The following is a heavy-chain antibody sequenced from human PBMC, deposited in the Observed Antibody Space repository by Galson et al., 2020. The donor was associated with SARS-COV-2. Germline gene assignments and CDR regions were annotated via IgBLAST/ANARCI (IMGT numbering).Heavy chain of an antibody. CDR3: ARVIGVREVFDL. V-gene: IGHV4-30-4*01. D-gene: IGHD3-10*01. Sequence: SETLSITCTVSGGSISSRVYYWSWVRQSPGQGLECIGYIYYTGSTYYRPSLKSRLTISIDTSKNQFSLNVRSVTAADTAFYYCARVIGVREVFDLWGQGTLVTVSS. J-gene: IGHJ4*02. CDR2: IYYTGST. CDR1: GGSISSRVYY.